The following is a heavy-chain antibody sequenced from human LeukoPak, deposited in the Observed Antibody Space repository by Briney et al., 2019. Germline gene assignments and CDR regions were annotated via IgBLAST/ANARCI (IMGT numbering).Heavy chain of an antibody. Sequence: PGGSLRLSCAASGFTVSKNYMSWVRQAPGKGLEWVSVIYSGGSTYNADSVKGRFTISRDNAKNSLYLQMNSLRAEDTAVYYCARELDYGDPNYWGQGTLVTVSS. D-gene: IGHD4-17*01. CDR3: ARELDYGDPNY. CDR2: IYSGGST. CDR1: GFTVSKNY. J-gene: IGHJ4*02. V-gene: IGHV3-53*01.